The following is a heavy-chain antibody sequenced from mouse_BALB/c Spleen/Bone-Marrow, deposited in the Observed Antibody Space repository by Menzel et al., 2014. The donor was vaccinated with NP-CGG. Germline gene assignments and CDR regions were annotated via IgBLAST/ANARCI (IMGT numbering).Heavy chain of an antibody. J-gene: IGHJ2*01. V-gene: IGHV1-7*01. D-gene: IGHD1-1*01. CDR3: ARSNYYGSKDY. CDR2: INPSTGYT. Sequence: QVQLQQSGAELAKPGASVKMSCKASGYTFTSYWMHWVKQRPGQGLEWIGYINPSTGYTEYNQKFKDKATLTADKSSSTAYMQLSSLTSEDSAVYYCARSNYYGSKDYWGQGTILTVSS. CDR1: GYTFTSYW.